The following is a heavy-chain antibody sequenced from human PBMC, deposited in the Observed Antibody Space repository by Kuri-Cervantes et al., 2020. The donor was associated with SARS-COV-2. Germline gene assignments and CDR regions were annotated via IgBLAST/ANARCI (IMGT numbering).Heavy chain of an antibody. V-gene: IGHV1-2*02. CDR2: INPNSGGT. J-gene: IGHJ6*03. Sequence: ASVKVSCKASGYTFTSYYMHWVRQAPGQGLEWMGWINPNSGGTNYAQKFQGRVTMTRDTSISTAYMERSRLRSDDTAVYYCARAYFPQWLVQVYDYYMDDWGKGTTVTVSS. D-gene: IGHD6-19*01. CDR3: ARAYFPQWLVQVYDYYMDD. CDR1: GYTFTSYY.